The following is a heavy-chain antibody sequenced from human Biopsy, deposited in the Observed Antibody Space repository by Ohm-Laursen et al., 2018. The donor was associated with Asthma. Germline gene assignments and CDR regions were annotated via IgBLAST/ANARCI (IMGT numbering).Heavy chain of an antibody. D-gene: IGHD3-10*01. CDR2: ISVYNGNT. Sequence: SVKVSCKTSGYTFNGVGITWVRQAPGQGLEWMGWISVYNGNTKVAQKLQDRVTMITDTSTSTAYMELRSLRSDDTAVYFCARAVDYSHYYGIDVWGQGTTVTVS. J-gene: IGHJ6*02. CDR3: ARAVDYSHYYGIDV. CDR1: GYTFNGVG. V-gene: IGHV1-18*01.